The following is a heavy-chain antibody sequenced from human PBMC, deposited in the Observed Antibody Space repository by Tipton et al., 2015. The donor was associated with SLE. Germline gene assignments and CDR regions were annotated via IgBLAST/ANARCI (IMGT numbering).Heavy chain of an antibody. CDR1: RYTFTDYY. V-gene: IGHV1-18*04. CDR3: ARDQIDFWSGYSPFDI. D-gene: IGHD3-3*01. CDR2: ISTKDGDT. Sequence: QSGAEVKKPGASVKVSCKASRYTFTDYYIHWVRQAPGQGLEWMGWISTKDGDTKYAQRFQGRVTMTTDTSTSTAYMELRSLRSDDTAVYYCARDQIDFWSGYSPFDIWGQGTMVTVSS. J-gene: IGHJ3*02.